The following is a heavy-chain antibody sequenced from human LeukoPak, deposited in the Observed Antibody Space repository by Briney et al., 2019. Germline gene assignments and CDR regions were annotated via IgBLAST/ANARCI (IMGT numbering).Heavy chain of an antibody. CDR2: INSDGSST. CDR3: VKDSRGGSYLGPTEY. Sequence: GGSLRLSCAASGFTFSSYWMHWVRQAPGKGLVWVSRINSDGSSTSYADSVKGRFTISRDNSKNTLYLQMNSLRAEDTAVYYCVKDSRGGSYLGPTEYWGQGTLVTVSS. D-gene: IGHD1-26*01. J-gene: IGHJ4*02. CDR1: GFTFSSYW. V-gene: IGHV3-74*01.